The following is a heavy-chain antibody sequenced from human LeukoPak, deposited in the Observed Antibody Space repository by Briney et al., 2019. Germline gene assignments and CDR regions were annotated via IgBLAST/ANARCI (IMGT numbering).Heavy chain of an antibody. Sequence: GGSLRLSCAASGFTFSNYVMGWVRQAPGKGLEWVGRIKSKTDGGTTDYAAPVKGRFTISRDDSKNTLYLQMNSLKTEDTAVYYCTTVSYYYGSGVSFDYWGQGTLVTVSS. CDR3: TTVSYYYGSGVSFDY. J-gene: IGHJ4*02. CDR1: GFTFSNYV. V-gene: IGHV3-15*01. D-gene: IGHD3-10*01. CDR2: IKSKTDGGTT.